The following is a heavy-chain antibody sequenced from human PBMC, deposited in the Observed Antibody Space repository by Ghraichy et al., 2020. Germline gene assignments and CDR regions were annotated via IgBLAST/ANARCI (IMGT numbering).Heavy chain of an antibody. Sequence: ASVKVSCKASGYTFTTYGINWVRQAPGQGLEWMGWINSYNGDTNYAQNFQGTVTMTTDTSTSTAFLEMRSLRSADTAVYYCAREYCTTSRCFHFDLWGQGTSVTVSS. J-gene: IGHJ4*02. CDR1: GYTFTTYG. CDR2: INSYNGDT. D-gene: IGHD2-2*01. CDR3: AREYCTTSRCFHFDL. V-gene: IGHV1-18*01.